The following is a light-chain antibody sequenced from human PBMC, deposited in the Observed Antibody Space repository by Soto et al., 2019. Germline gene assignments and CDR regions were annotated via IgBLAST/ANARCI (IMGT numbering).Light chain of an antibody. J-gene: IGKJ5*01. CDR3: QQYHNWPPIT. Sequence: DIQMTQSPSSLSASVGDRVTITCRASQSISSYLNWYQQKPGKAPKLLIYAASSLQSGVPSRFSGSGSGTEFTLTISSLQSEDFAVYYCQQYHNWPPITFGQGTRLEIK. V-gene: IGKV1-39*01. CDR1: QSISSY. CDR2: AAS.